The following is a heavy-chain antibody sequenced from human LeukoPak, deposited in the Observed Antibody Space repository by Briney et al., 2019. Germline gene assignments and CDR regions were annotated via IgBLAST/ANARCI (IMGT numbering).Heavy chain of an antibody. Sequence: GASVKVSCKASGYAFTGYYMHWVRQAPGQGLEWMGWINPNSGGTDYAQKFQGRVTMTRDTSISTAYMELSRLRSDDTAVYYCARDRSGGSPDDYWGQGTLVTVSS. CDR1: GYAFTGYY. D-gene: IGHD3-10*01. CDR2: INPNSGGT. V-gene: IGHV1-2*02. J-gene: IGHJ4*02. CDR3: ARDRSGGSPDDY.